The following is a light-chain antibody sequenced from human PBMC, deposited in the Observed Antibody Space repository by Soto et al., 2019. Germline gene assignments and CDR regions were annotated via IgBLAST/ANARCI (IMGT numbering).Light chain of an antibody. CDR2: LGS. CDR3: MQALQTIT. J-gene: IGKJ5*01. Sequence: DIVMTQSPLSLPVTPGEPASISCRSSQSLLHSNGYNYLDWYLQKPGQSPQLLIYLGSNRASGVPDRFSVSGSGTDFTLKISRVEAEDVGVYYCMQALQTITFGQGTRLEIK. V-gene: IGKV2-28*01. CDR1: QSLLHSNGYNY.